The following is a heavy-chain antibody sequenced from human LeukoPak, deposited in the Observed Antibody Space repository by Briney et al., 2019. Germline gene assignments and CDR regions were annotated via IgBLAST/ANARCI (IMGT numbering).Heavy chain of an antibody. D-gene: IGHD3-22*01. CDR1: GGTFSSYA. Sequence: ASVMVSCKASGGTFSSYAISWVRQAPGQGLEWMGRIIPIFGTANYAQKFQGRVTITTDESTSTAYMELSSLRSEDTAVYYCAREESGSLYYWGQGTLVTVSS. CDR2: IIPIFGTA. J-gene: IGHJ4*02. CDR3: AREESGSLYY. V-gene: IGHV1-69*05.